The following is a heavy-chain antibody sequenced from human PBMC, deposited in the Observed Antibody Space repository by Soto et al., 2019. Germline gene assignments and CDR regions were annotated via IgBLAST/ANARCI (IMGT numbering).Heavy chain of an antibody. V-gene: IGHV3-33*01. J-gene: IGHJ4*02. CDR2: IWYDGSNK. D-gene: IGHD3-16*02. CDR1: GFTFSSYG. Sequence: GGSLRLSCAASGFTFSSYGMHWVRQAPGKGLEWVAVIWYDGSNKYYADSVKGRFTISRDSSKNTLYLQMNSLRAEDTAVYYCARGDYIWGSYRYPAYDYWGQGTLVTVSS. CDR3: ARGDYIWGSYRYPAYDY.